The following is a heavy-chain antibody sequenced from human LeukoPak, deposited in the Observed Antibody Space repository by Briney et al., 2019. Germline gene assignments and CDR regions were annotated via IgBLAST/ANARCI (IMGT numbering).Heavy chain of an antibody. CDR1: GFSLSTTGEG. CDR3: AHRQRIAAAVTGWFDP. CDR2: IYWDDDK. V-gene: IGHV2-5*02. D-gene: IGHD6-13*01. J-gene: IGHJ5*02. Sequence: SGPTLVNPTHTLTLTCTFSGFSLSTTGEGVGWIRQPPGKALEWLAPIYWDDDKRYSPSLKSRLTITKDTSKNQVVLTKTNMDPVDTATYYCAHRQRIAAAVTGWFDPWGQGTLVTVSS.